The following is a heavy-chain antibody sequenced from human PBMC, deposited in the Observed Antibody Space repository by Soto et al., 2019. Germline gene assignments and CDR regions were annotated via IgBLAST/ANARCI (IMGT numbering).Heavy chain of an antibody. CDR3: ASFLGSGDAFDI. D-gene: IGHD3-10*01. CDR2: ISAYNGNT. CDR1: GYTFTSYG. V-gene: IGHV1-18*01. J-gene: IGHJ3*02. Sequence: ASVKVSCKASGYTFTSYGISWVRQAPGQGLEWMGWISAYNGNTNYAQKLQGRVTMTTDTSTNTAYMELRSLRSDDTAVYYCASFLGSGDAFDIWGQGTMVTVSS.